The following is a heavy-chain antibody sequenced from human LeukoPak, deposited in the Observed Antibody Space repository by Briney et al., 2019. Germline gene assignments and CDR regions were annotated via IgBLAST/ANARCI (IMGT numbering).Heavy chain of an antibody. Sequence: SETLSLTCTVSDASISSYYWSWIRQPPGKGLEWIGYIYYGGSTNYNPSLKSRVTISVHTSKNQFSLKLSSVTAADTAVYYCARSSYGEYDFECWGQGTLVTVSS. D-gene: IGHD4-17*01. V-gene: IGHV4-59*01. J-gene: IGHJ4*02. CDR3: ARSSYGEYDFEC. CDR2: IYYGGST. CDR1: DASISSYY.